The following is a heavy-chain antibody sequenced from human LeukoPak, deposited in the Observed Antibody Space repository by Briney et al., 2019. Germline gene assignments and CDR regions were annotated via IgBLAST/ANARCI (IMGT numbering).Heavy chain of an antibody. D-gene: IGHD6-25*01. V-gene: IGHV4-39*01. CDR1: GGSISSSSYY. J-gene: IGHJ3*02. CDR2: IYYSGST. Sequence: SETLSLTCTVSGGSISSSSYYWGWIRQPPGKGLEWIGSIYYSGSTYYNPSLKSRVTISVDTSKNQFSLKLSSVTAADTAVYYCASAEAEEIDAFDIWGQGPMVTVSS. CDR3: ASAEAEEIDAFDI.